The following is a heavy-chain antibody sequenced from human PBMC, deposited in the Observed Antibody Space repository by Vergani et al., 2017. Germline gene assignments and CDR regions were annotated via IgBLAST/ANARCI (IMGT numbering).Heavy chain of an antibody. Sequence: QVQLQESGPGLVKPSETLSLTCTVPGGPISSYYWSWIRQPPGKGLEWIGYIYYSGSTNYNPSLKSRVTITVDTSKNQFSLKLSSVTAADTAVYYCARSKGSSSWYGLDFDYWGQGTLVTVSS. CDR3: ARSKGSSSWYGLDFDY. J-gene: IGHJ4*02. D-gene: IGHD6-13*01. CDR2: IYYSGST. V-gene: IGHV4-59*01. CDR1: GGPISSYY.